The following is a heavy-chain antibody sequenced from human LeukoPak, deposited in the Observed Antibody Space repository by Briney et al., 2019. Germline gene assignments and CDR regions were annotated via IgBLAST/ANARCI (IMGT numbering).Heavy chain of an antibody. V-gene: IGHV3-9*01. CDR1: GFAFDDYA. J-gene: IGHJ6*02. D-gene: IGHD3-10*01. CDR3: AKDMGLWFYGMDV. Sequence: GGSLRLSCAASGFAFDDYAMHWVRQAPGKGLEWVSGISWNSGSIGYADSVKGRFTISRDNAKNSLYLQMNSLRAEDTALYYCAKDMGLWFYGMDVWGQGTTVTVSS. CDR2: ISWNSGSI.